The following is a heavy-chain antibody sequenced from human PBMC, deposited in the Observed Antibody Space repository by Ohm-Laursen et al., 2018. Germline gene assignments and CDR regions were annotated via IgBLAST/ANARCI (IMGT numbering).Heavy chain of an antibody. CDR3: AKGGRYYDSSGYYYVGLGMDV. D-gene: IGHD3-22*01. CDR1: GFTFDDYY. V-gene: IGHV3-23*01. J-gene: IGHJ6*02. CDR2: ISGSGGST. Sequence: SLRLSCAASGFTFDDYYMHWVRQPPGKGPEWVSAISGSGGSTSYADSVKGRFTISRDNSKNTLYLQMNSLRAEDTAVYYCAKGGRYYDSSGYYYVGLGMDVWGQGTTVTVSS.